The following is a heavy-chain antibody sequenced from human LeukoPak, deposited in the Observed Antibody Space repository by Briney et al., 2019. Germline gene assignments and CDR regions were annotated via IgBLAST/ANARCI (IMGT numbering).Heavy chain of an antibody. CDR2: IWYDGSNK. D-gene: IGHD6-13*01. CDR1: GFTFSSYG. Sequence: PGGSLRLSCAASGFTFSSYGMHWVRQAPGKGLEWVAFIWYDGSNKYYADSVKGRFTISRDNSKNTLYLQMNSLRTEDTAVYYCATAAGTVSDFDYWGQGTLVTVSS. J-gene: IGHJ4*02. CDR3: ATAAGTVSDFDY. V-gene: IGHV3-30*02.